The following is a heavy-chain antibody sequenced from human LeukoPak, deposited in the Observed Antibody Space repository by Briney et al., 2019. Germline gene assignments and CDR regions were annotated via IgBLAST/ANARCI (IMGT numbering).Heavy chain of an antibody. V-gene: IGHV1-69*05. J-gene: IGHJ6*03. CDR3: AKSLRDSSGYWDPTYYYYYYMDV. CDR2: IIPIFGTA. D-gene: IGHD3-22*01. CDR1: GGTFSSYA. Sequence: SVKVSCKASGGTFSSYAISWVRQAPGQGLEWMGGIIPIFGTANYAQKFQGRVTITTDVSTSTAYMELSSLRSEDTAVYYCAKSLRDSSGYWDPTYYYYYYMDVWGKGTTVTVSS.